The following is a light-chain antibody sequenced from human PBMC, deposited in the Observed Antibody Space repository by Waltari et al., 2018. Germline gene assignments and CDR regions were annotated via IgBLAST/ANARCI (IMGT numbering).Light chain of an antibody. J-gene: IGLJ3*02. V-gene: IGLV2-11*01. CDR3: CSYGGSYTWV. CDR1: SNDIGFYNY. CDR2: DVT. Sequence: QSALTQPRSVSGSPGQSVTISCTGTSNDIGFYNYVSWYQQHPGKAPKVLIYDVTKRPSGVPDRFSDSKSGNTASLTISGLQAEDEADYYCCSYGGSYTWVFGGGTWLTVL.